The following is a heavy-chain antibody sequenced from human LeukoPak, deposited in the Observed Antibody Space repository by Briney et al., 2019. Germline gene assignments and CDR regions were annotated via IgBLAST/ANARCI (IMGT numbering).Heavy chain of an antibody. CDR1: GGSFSGYY. V-gene: IGHV4-34*01. CDR2: INHSGST. Sequence: SETLSLTCAVYGGSFSGYYWSWIHQPPGKGLEWIGEINHSGSTNYNPSLKSRVTMSVDTSKNQFSLKLSSVTAADTAVYYCARGVVRGVIIGYYFDYWGQGTLVTVSS. J-gene: IGHJ4*02. CDR3: ARGVVRGVIIGYYFDY. D-gene: IGHD3-10*01.